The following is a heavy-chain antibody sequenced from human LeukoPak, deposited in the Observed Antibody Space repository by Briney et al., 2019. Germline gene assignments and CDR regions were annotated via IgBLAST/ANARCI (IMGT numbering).Heavy chain of an antibody. D-gene: IGHD1-26*01. V-gene: IGHV5-51*01. J-gene: IGHJ4*02. CDR2: IYPGDSDT. Sequence: GESLKISCKGSGYSFTSYWIGWVRQMPGKVLEWMGIIYPGDSDTRYSPSFQGQVTISADKSISTAYLQWSSLKASDTAMYYCARRRDLYSGSYYPFDYWGQGTLVTVSS. CDR1: GYSFTSYW. CDR3: ARRRDLYSGSYYPFDY.